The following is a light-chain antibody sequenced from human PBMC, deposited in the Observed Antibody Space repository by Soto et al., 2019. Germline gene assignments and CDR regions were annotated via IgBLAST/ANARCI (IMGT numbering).Light chain of an antibody. J-gene: IGLJ1*01. V-gene: IGLV2-14*03. Sequence: QSVLTQPPSASGSPGQSVTTSCTGTSSDVGAYNYVSWYQQHPGKAPKLMIYDVSNRPSGVSNRFSGSKSGNTASLTISGLQAEDEADYYCSSYTSSSTLDFGTGTKVTVL. CDR3: SSYTSSSTLD. CDR2: DVS. CDR1: SSDVGAYNY.